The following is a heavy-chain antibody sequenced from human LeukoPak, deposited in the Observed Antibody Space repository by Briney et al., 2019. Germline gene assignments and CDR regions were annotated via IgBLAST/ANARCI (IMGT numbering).Heavy chain of an antibody. Sequence: GGSLRLSCVASGFSVSTNYMSWVRQAPGKGLEWVSVIYSGDSPYYAESVKGRFTISRDNSKNTLYLQMNSLRAEDTAVYYCAREGKWNLGAFDIWGQGTMVTVSS. J-gene: IGHJ3*02. V-gene: IGHV3-53*01. D-gene: IGHD3-16*01. CDR3: AREGKWNLGAFDI. CDR2: IYSGDSP. CDR1: GFSVSTNY.